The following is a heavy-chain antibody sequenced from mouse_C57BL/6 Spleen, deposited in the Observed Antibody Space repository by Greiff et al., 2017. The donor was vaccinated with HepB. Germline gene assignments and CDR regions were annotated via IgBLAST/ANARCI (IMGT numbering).Heavy chain of an antibody. D-gene: IGHD2-2*01. J-gene: IGHJ1*03. CDR2: IYWDDDK. CDR3: ARRASYGYDDADWYFDV. CDR1: GFSLRTSGMG. V-gene: IGHV8-12*01. Sequence: QVTLKESGPGILQSSQTLSLTCSFSGFSLRTSGMGVSWIRQPSGKGLEWLAHIYWDDDKRYNPSLKSRLTISKDTSRNQVFLKITSVDTADTATYYCARRASYGYDDADWYFDVWGTGTTVTVSS.